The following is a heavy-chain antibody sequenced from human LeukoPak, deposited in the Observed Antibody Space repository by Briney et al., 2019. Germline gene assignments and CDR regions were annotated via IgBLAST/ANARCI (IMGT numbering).Heavy chain of an antibody. CDR2: INPNSGGT. D-gene: IGHD2-15*01. CDR1: GYTFTGYY. J-gene: IGHJ4*02. CDR3: ARGYCSGRSCDPFDY. Sequence: ASVKVSCKASGYTFTGYYMHWVRQAPRQGLEWMGWINPNSGGTNYAQKFQGRVTMTRDTSISTAYMELSRLRSDDTAVYYCARGYCSGRSCDPFDYWGQGTLVTVSS. V-gene: IGHV1-2*02.